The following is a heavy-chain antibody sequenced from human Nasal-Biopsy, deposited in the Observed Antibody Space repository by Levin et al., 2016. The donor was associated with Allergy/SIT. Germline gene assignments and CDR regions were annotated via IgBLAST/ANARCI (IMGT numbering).Heavy chain of an antibody. CDR1: GGTLSSQS. D-gene: IGHD1-7*01. J-gene: IGHJ4*02. Sequence: SVKVSCKASGGTLSSQSISWVRQAPGQGLEWMGGIIAIIGTTKYAQKFQGRVTITADKSTRTTYMELSRLRSDDTAVYYCARGLRGTSQNDYWGQGTLVTVSS. CDR3: ARGLRGTSQNDY. V-gene: IGHV1-69*06. CDR2: IIAIIGTT.